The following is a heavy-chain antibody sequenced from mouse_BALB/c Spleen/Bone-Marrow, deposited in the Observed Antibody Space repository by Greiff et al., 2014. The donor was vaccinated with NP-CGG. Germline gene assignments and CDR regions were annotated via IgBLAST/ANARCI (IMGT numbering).Heavy chain of an antibody. CDR2: IYPHNGGN. CDR1: GYTFTDYN. J-gene: IGHJ2*01. D-gene: IGHD1-2*01. Sequence: VQLQQSGPELVKPGASVKISCKASGYTFTDYNMHWVKQSHGKSLEWIVYIYPHNGGNGYNQKFKNKATLTVDSSSSTACMGLRSLTSEDSAVYYCARSRGTTATTYYFDYWGQGTTLTVSS. V-gene: IGHV1S29*02. CDR3: ARSRGTTATTYYFDY.